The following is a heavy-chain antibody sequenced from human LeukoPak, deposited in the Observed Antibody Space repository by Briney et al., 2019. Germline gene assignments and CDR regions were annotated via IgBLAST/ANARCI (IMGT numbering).Heavy chain of an antibody. CDR1: GFTFSNYA. Sequence: GGSLRLSCAASGFTFSNYAMSWVRQAPGKGLEWVSAISGSGGSTYYADSVKGRFTISRDNSKNTLYLQMNSLRAEDTAVYYCAKGHYYDPDSWFDPWGQGTLVTVSS. CDR2: ISGSGGST. V-gene: IGHV3-23*01. J-gene: IGHJ5*02. D-gene: IGHD3-22*01. CDR3: AKGHYYDPDSWFDP.